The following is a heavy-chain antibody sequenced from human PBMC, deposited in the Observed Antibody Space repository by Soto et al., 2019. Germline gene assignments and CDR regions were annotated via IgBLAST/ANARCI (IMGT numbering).Heavy chain of an antibody. CDR2: ISPKSGGT. V-gene: IGHV1-2*02. Sequence: QVQLVQSGAEVKKPGASVKDSCEASGYTFIDYYMHWVRQAPGQGFEWMGRISPKSGGTNYAQKFQGRVTMTWDTSLNTAYMQLSSLMSEDTAVYYCARPPGYISDWYYFDLWGKGTLVTVSS. D-gene: IGHD6-19*01. J-gene: IGHJ4*02. CDR3: ARPPGYISDWYYFDL. CDR1: GYTFIDYY.